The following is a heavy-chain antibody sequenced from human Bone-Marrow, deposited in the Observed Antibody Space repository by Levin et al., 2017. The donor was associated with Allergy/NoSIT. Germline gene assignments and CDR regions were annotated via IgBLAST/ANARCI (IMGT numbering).Heavy chain of an antibody. CDR2: IIPMFGTT. V-gene: IGHV1-69*13. J-gene: IGHJ2*01. D-gene: IGHD2-15*01. CDR3: ARTRSGVDWYFDL. CDR1: GGSFSTYG. Sequence: EASVKVSCKASGGSFSTYGISWVRQAPGQGLEWMGGIIPMFGTTNYEQKFQGRVTITADDSRSTAYMELSRLRSDDPAVYYCARTRSGVDWYFDLWGRGTLVTVSS.